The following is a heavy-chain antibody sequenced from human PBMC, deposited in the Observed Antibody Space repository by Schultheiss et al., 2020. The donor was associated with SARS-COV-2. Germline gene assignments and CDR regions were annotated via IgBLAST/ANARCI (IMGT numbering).Heavy chain of an antibody. D-gene: IGHD4-17*01. CDR2: IYYSGST. V-gene: IGHV4-31*03. J-gene: IGHJ4*02. Sequence: SQTLSLTCTVSGGSISSGGYYWSWIRQHPGKGLEWIGYIYYSGSTYYNPSLKSRVTISLDTSKNQFSLKLSSVTAADTAVYYCARLTYGDYSDYWGQGTLVTVSS. CDR3: ARLTYGDYSDY. CDR1: GGSISSGGYY.